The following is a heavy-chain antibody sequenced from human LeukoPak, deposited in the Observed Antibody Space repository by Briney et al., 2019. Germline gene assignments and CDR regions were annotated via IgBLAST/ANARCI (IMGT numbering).Heavy chain of an antibody. V-gene: IGHV3-7*03. D-gene: IGHD2-15*01. CDR2: IKQDETEK. J-gene: IGHJ2*01. CDR3: AKDRTVAASYWYFDL. Sequence: GGSLRLSCTASGFTFSNFWMGWVRQAPGKGLEWVANIKQDETEKFYLGSVKGRFTISRDSSKNTLFLHMNTLRAEDTAIYYCAKDRTVAASYWYFDLWGRGTLVTVSS. CDR1: GFTFSNFW.